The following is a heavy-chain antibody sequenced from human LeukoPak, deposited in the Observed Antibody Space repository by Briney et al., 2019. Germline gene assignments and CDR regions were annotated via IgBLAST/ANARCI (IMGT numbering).Heavy chain of an antibody. V-gene: IGHV3-64*04. Sequence: GGSLRLSCSASGFTFSSYALHWVRQAPGKGLESVSAISSNGGSTSYADSVKGRFTISRDNSKNTLYLQMNSLRAEDTAVYYCARWGRDLDAFDIWGQGTMVTVSS. J-gene: IGHJ3*02. CDR3: ARWGRDLDAFDI. D-gene: IGHD3-16*01. CDR1: GFTFSSYA. CDR2: ISSNGGST.